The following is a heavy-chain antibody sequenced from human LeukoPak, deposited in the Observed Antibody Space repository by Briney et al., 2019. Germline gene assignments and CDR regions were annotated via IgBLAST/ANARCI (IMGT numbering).Heavy chain of an antibody. D-gene: IGHD3-22*01. J-gene: IGHJ4*02. CDR2: INPNSGGT. Sequence: SVKVSCKASGYTFTAYYMHCVRQAPGQGLEWMGWINPNSGGTNYAQKFQGRVTMARDTSISTAYMELSRLRSDDTAVYYCARVTYDSSGHYYPTFDYWGQGTLVTVSS. CDR1: GYTFTAYY. CDR3: ARVTYDSSGHYYPTFDY. V-gene: IGHV1-2*02.